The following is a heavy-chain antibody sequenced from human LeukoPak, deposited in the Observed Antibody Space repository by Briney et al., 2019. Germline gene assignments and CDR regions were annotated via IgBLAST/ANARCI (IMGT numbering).Heavy chain of an antibody. J-gene: IGHJ3*02. Sequence: GASVKVSCKASGYTFTSYDINWVRQATGQGLEWMGWMNPNSGNTGYAQKFQGRVTMTRNTSISTAYMELSSLRSEDTAVYYCATEGVTITMIEDAFDIWGQGTMVTVSS. D-gene: IGHD3-22*01. CDR2: MNPNSGNT. CDR3: ATEGVTITMIEDAFDI. V-gene: IGHV1-8*01. CDR1: GYTFTSYD.